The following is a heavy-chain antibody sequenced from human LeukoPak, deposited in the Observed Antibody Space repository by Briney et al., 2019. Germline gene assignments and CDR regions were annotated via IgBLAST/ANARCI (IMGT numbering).Heavy chain of an antibody. CDR2: INHSGFT. V-gene: IGHV4-34*01. CDR3: ARVTVGALDY. CDR1: GGSFSGHF. Sequence: SETLSLTCAVYGGSFSGHFWSWIRQPPGKGLEWIGEINHSGFTNYNPSLKSRVTISVDTSKNQFSLNLRSVSAADTAVYYCARVTVGALDYWGQGTLVTVSS. D-gene: IGHD1-26*01. J-gene: IGHJ4*02.